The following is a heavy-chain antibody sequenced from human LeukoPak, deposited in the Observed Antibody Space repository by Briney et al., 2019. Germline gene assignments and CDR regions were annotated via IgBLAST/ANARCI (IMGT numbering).Heavy chain of an antibody. Sequence: SETLSLTCTVSGYSISSGFYWDWIRQSPGKGLEWTASIYHSGSTYYNPSLKSRVTISVDTSKNQFSLKLSSVTAADTAIYYCARDPGSVYYFDYWGQGALVTVSS. V-gene: IGHV4-38-2*02. CDR3: ARDPGSVYYFDY. D-gene: IGHD3-10*01. CDR2: IYHSGST. CDR1: GYSISSGFY. J-gene: IGHJ4*02.